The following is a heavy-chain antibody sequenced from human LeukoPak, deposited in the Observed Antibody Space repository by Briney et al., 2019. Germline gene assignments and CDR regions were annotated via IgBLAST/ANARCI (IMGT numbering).Heavy chain of an antibody. CDR2: ISSSSSYI. Sequence: GGSLRLSCAASGFTFSSYSMNWVRQAPGKGLEWVSSISSSSSYIYYADSVKGRFTISRDNAKNSLYLQMNSLRAEDTAVYYCARDGPLAGTTGAFDIWGQGTMVTVSS. CDR3: ARDGPLAGTTGAFDI. V-gene: IGHV3-21*01. D-gene: IGHD1-7*01. J-gene: IGHJ3*02. CDR1: GFTFSSYS.